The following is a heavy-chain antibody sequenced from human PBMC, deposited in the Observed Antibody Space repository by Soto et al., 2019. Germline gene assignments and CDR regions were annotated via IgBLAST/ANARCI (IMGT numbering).Heavy chain of an antibody. J-gene: IGHJ6*02. CDR3: ARDVSGGYYYYGMDV. CDR2: IIPIFGTA. V-gene: IGHV1-69*13. CDR1: GGTFSSYA. Sequence: SVKVSCKASGGTFSSYAISWVRQAPGQGLEWMGGIIPIFGTANYAQKFQGRVTITADESTSTAYMELSSLRSEDTAVYYCARDVSGGYYYYGMDVWGQGTTVTVSS. D-gene: IGHD1-26*01.